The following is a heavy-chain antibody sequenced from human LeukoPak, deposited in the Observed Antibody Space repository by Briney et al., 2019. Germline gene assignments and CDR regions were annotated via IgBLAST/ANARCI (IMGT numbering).Heavy chain of an antibody. D-gene: IGHD6-19*01. J-gene: IGHJ4*02. Sequence: SETLSLTCAVYGGSFSGYYWSWIRQPPGKGLEWIGEINHSGSTNYNPSLKSRVTISVDTSKNQFSLKLSSVTAADTAVYYCARGYSSGWYGGHFDYWGQGTLVTVSS. CDR1: GGSFSGYY. CDR2: INHSGST. CDR3: ARGYSSGWYGGHFDY. V-gene: IGHV4-34*01.